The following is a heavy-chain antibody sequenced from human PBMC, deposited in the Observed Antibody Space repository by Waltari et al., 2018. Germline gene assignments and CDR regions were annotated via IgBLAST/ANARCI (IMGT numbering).Heavy chain of an antibody. D-gene: IGHD3-22*01. V-gene: IGHV1-18*01. J-gene: IGHJ4*02. Sequence: VQLVQSETEVKKPGASVMVSCKTSGYTFKSYAFSWVRQAPGQGLEWMGWGSGYNGDTFYAQNFQDRLTMTTETSTTTTYMELRNLRSDDTAIYYCLRDSSGSHFDYWGQGTLVTVSS. CDR1: GYTFKSYA. CDR3: LRDSSGSHFDY. CDR2: GSGYNGDT.